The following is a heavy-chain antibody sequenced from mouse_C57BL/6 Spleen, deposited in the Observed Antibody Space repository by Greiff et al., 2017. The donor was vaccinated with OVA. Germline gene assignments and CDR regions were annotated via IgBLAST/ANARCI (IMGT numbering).Heavy chain of an antibody. V-gene: IGHV1-50*01. CDR2: IDPYDSYP. CDR3: ARGDGYPAY. CDR1: GYTFTSYW. Sequence: QVQLQQPGAELVKPGASVKLSCKASGYTFTSYWMQWVKQRPGQGLEWIGEIDPYDSYPTYHQKFKGKAPLTVDKSSSTAFMQLSSLTSEDSAVYYCARGDGYPAYWGQGTLVTVSA. J-gene: IGHJ3*01. D-gene: IGHD2-3*01.